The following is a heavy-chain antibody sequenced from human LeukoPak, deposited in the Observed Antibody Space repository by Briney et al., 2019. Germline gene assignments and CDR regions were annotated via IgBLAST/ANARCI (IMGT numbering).Heavy chain of an antibody. CDR2: IYYSGST. CDR1: GGSISSSSYY. CDR3: ASHYGILTYYIDY. Sequence: PSETLSLTCTVSGGSISSSSYYWGWIRQPPGKGLERIGSIYYSGSTYYNPSLKSRVTISVDTSKNQFSLKLSSVTAADTAVYYCASHYGILTYYIDYWGQGTLVTVSS. D-gene: IGHD3-9*01. J-gene: IGHJ4*02. V-gene: IGHV4-39*01.